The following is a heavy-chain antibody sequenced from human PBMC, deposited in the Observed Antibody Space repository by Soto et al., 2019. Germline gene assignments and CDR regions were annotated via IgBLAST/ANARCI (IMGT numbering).Heavy chain of an antibody. Sequence: SETLSLTCAVSGVTISTYYWSWVRQPPGKGLEWTGYNYHSGTTNYNPSLKSRVTISVDTSKNQFSLRLTSVTAADTAIYYCVREAYIGYGHAIDHWGQGILVTVSS. D-gene: IGHD5-12*01. CDR2: NYHSGTT. J-gene: IGHJ4*02. CDR3: VREAYIGYGHAIDH. CDR1: GVTISTYY. V-gene: IGHV4-59*01.